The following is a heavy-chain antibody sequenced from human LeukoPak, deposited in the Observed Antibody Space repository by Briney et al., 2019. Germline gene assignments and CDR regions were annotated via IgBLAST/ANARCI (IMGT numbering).Heavy chain of an antibody. CDR1: GYTFSDYY. D-gene: IGHD5-12*01. CDR3: ARARGLIYSDYDLFDY. CDR2: INPKTGGT. Sequence: ASVTVSCKASGYTFSDYYIHWVRQAPGQGLEWVGCINPKTGGTDYAQRFQGSVTMTRDTSINTAYMELNRLKFDDTAVFYCARARGLIYSDYDLFDYWGQGTLVTVSS. J-gene: IGHJ4*02. V-gene: IGHV1-2*02.